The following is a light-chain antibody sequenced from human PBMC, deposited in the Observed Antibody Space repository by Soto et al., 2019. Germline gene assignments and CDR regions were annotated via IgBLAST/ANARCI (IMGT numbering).Light chain of an antibody. CDR3: HQYGSSPQT. J-gene: IGKJ1*01. CDR1: QSISSSY. CDR2: GTS. V-gene: IGKV3-20*01. Sequence: EIVLTQSPGILSLSPGERATLSCRASQSISSSYLAWYQQKPGQAPRLLIYGTSSRATGIPDRFSGSGSGTDFILTISRLEPEDFAVYYCHQYGSSPQTFGQGTKVEIK.